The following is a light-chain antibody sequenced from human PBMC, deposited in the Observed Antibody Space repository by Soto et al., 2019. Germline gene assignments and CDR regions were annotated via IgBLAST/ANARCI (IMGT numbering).Light chain of an antibody. V-gene: IGLV2-14*01. Sequence: QSVLTQPPSASGSPGQSVTISCTGTSSDVGGYNYVSWYQQYPGKAPKLMIYEVSNRPSGVSNRFSGSKSGNTASLTISGLQAEDEADYYCSSYTSSSTWVFGGGTQLTVL. CDR3: SSYTSSSTWV. CDR2: EVS. J-gene: IGLJ3*02. CDR1: SSDVGGYNY.